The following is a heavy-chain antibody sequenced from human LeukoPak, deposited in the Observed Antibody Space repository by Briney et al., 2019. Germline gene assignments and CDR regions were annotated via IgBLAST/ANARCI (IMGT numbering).Heavy chain of an antibody. Sequence: SETLSLTCTVSGGSISSYYRSWIRQPPGKGLEWIGYIYYSGSTNYNPSLKSRVTISVDTSKNQFSLKLSSVTAADTAVYYCARDKGTKYYDSSGYYDYWGQGTLVTVSS. CDR1: GGSISSYY. J-gene: IGHJ4*02. CDR2: IYYSGST. CDR3: ARDKGTKYYDSSGYYDY. D-gene: IGHD3-22*01. V-gene: IGHV4-59*01.